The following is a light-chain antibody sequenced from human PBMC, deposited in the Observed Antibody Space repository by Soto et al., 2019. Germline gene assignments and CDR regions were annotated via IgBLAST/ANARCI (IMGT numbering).Light chain of an antibody. J-gene: IGKJ1*01. Sequence: EIVMTQSPATLSVSPGERATLSCRASQSVSSNLAWYQQSPGQAPRLLIYAASTRATGIPARFSGSGSGTEFTLTISSLRSDDFAVYYCQHYNDWPWAFGQGTKVEIK. CDR2: AAS. V-gene: IGKV3-15*01. CDR1: QSVSSN. CDR3: QHYNDWPWA.